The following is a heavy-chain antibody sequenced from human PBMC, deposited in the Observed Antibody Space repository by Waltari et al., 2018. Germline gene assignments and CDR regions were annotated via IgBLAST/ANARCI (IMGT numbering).Heavy chain of an antibody. D-gene: IGHD4-17*01. V-gene: IGHV1-69*13. CDR3: ARDPPSHDYGDLEIKDAFDI. CDR2: IIPIFGTA. J-gene: IGHJ3*02. CDR1: GGTFSSYA. Sequence: QVQLVQSGAEVKKPGSSVKVSCKASGGTFSSYAISWVRQAPGQGLEWMGGIIPIFGTANYAQKFQGRVTITADESTSTAYMELSSLRSEDTAVYYCARDPPSHDYGDLEIKDAFDIWGQGTMVTVSS.